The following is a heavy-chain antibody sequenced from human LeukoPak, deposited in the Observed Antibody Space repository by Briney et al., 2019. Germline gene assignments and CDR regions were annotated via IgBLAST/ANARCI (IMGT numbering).Heavy chain of an antibody. V-gene: IGHV4-34*01. Sequence: SETPSPTRAVYGGAFRGYYWGWIRQPPGKGVGGGGEINHSGSTNYNPSLKSRVTISVDTSKNQFSLKLSSVTAADTAVYYCASPQRGYSYGRFDYWGQGTLVTVSS. CDR3: ASPQRGYSYGRFDY. CDR1: GGAFRGYY. J-gene: IGHJ4*02. D-gene: IGHD5-18*01. CDR2: INHSGST.